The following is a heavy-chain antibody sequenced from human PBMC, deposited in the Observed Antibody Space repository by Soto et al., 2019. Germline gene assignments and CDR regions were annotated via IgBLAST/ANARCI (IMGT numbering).Heavy chain of an antibody. CDR1: GFTFSSYS. CDR2: ITSSSSFI. CDR3: ARERPPSGDYDGH. V-gene: IGHV3-21*01. D-gene: IGHD4-17*01. J-gene: IGHJ4*02. Sequence: EVQLVESGGGLVKPGGSLRLSCAASGFTFSSYSMNWVRQAPGKGLEWVSSITSSSSFIFYADAVKGRFAISRDNAKNSLYLQMDSQRAEDTAVYYCARERPPSGDYDGHWGQGTLVTVSS.